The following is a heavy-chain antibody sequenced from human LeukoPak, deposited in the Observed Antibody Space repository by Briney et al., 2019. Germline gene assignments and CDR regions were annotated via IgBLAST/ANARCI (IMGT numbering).Heavy chain of an antibody. D-gene: IGHD3-3*01. CDR2: IYSGGST. CDR1: GFTVSSNY. CDR3: ARETRNDFSVFDI. Sequence: GGSLRLSCAASGFTVSSNYMSWVRQAPGKGLEWVSVIYSGGSTYYADSVKGRFTISRDNSKNTLYLQMNSLRAEDTAVYYCARETRNDFSVFDIWGQGTMVTVSS. J-gene: IGHJ3*02. V-gene: IGHV3-53*01.